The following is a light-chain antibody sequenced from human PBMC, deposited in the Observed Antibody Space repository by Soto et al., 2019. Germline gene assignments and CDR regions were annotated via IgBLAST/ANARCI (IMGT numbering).Light chain of an antibody. CDR3: SPYTGSSTFV. Sequence: QSALTQPASVSGSPGQSIAISCTGTSSDVGGYNYVSWYQQHPGKAPKLIIYEVSNRPSGVSYRFSGSKSGNTASLTISGLQAEDEADYYCSPYTGSSTFVFGTGTKLTVL. J-gene: IGLJ1*01. V-gene: IGLV2-14*01. CDR1: SSDVGGYNY. CDR2: EVS.